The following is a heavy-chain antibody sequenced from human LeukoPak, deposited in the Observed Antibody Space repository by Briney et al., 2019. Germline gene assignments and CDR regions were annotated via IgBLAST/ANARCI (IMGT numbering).Heavy chain of an antibody. Sequence: GGSLRLSCAASGFSFSGYAIHRVRQAPGKGLEWVAVISYDGSNKFYADSVRGRFTISRDNSKNTLFLQMNSLRTEDTSVYYCARGPDYDILADYFDYWGQGTLVTVSS. D-gene: IGHD3-9*01. CDR1: GFSFSGYA. J-gene: IGHJ4*02. CDR3: ARGPDYDILADYFDY. CDR2: ISYDGSNK. V-gene: IGHV3-30*04.